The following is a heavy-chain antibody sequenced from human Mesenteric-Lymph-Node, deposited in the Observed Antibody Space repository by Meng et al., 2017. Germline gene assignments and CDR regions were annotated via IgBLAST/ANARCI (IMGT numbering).Heavy chain of an antibody. CDR1: GFTFQNYY. D-gene: IGHD3-16*01. Sequence: GESLKISCEGSGFTFQNYYMTWIRQAPGKGLEWVSYISSGGSTIYYADSVNGRFTVSRDNARNSLYLQMDSLRAEDTAVYYCARGPYGGLFDYWGQGTLVTVSS. CDR3: ARGPYGGLFDY. CDR2: ISSGGSTI. V-gene: IGHV3-11*01. J-gene: IGHJ4*02.